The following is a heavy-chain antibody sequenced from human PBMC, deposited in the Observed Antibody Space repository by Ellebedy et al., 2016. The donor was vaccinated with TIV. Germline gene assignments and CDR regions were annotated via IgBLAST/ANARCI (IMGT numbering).Heavy chain of an antibody. Sequence: GESLKISCAASGFTFSSYAMSWVRQTPGKGLEWVSGISGNGGSTYYADSVTGRFTISSDNSKNTLYLQMNSLRAEDTAVFYCARPSSSIWYTSFDYWGRGTLVTVSS. V-gene: IGHV3-23*01. D-gene: IGHD6-13*01. CDR2: ISGNGGST. CDR1: GFTFSSYA. CDR3: ARPSSSIWYTSFDY. J-gene: IGHJ4*02.